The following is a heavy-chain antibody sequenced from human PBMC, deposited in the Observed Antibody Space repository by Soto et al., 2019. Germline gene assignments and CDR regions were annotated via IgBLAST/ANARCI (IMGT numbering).Heavy chain of an antibody. J-gene: IGHJ4*02. D-gene: IGHD2-2*01. CDR3: ARLVDWDCSSTSCHHFDY. CDR2: ISAYNGNT. V-gene: IGHV1-18*01. CDR1: GYTFTSYG. Sequence: ASVKVSCKASGYTFTSYGISWVRQAPGQGLEWMGWISAYNGNTNYAQKLQGRVTMTTDTSTSTAYMELRSLRSDDTAVYYCARLVDWDCSSTSCHHFDYWGQGTLVTVSS.